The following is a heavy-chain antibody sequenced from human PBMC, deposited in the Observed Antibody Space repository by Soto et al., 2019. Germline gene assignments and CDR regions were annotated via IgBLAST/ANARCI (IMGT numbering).Heavy chain of an antibody. CDR2: IYYSGST. D-gene: IGHD2-15*01. CDR1: GGSISSSSYY. J-gene: IGHJ4*02. V-gene: IGHV4-39*01. Sequence: QLQLQESGPGLVKPSETLSLTCTVSGGSISSSSYYWGWIRQPPGKGLEWIGSIYYSGSTYYNPSHKSRVTISANTSKNQFSLKLSSVTAADTAVYYCARHTPAVSISDHWGQGTLVTVSS. CDR3: ARHTPAVSISDH.